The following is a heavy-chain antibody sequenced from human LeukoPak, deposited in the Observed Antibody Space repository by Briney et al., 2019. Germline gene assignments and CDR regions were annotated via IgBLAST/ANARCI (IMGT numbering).Heavy chain of an antibody. V-gene: IGHV3-21*01. Sequence: GGSLRLSCAASGFTFSSYSMNWVRQAPGKGLEWVSSISSSSSYIYYVDSVKGRFTISRDNAKNSLYLQMNSLRAEDTAVYYCARGIHYYDSYRTAEYFQHWGQGTLVTVSS. CDR2: ISSSSSYI. D-gene: IGHD3-22*01. CDR3: ARGIHYYDSYRTAEYFQH. CDR1: GFTFSSYS. J-gene: IGHJ1*01.